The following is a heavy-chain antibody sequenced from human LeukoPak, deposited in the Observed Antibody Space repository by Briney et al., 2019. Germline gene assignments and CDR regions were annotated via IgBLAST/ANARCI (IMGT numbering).Heavy chain of an antibody. CDR2: IWYDGSNK. Sequence: GSLRLSCAASGFTFSSYGMHWVRQAPGKGLEWVAVIWYDGSNKFYADSVKGRFTISRDNSKNTLYLQMNSLRAEDTAVYYCARDQGRRSGYPPGGGMDVWGQGTTVTVSS. CDR3: ARDQGRRSGYPPGGGMDV. V-gene: IGHV3-33*01. J-gene: IGHJ6*02. D-gene: IGHD3-3*01. CDR1: GFTFSSYG.